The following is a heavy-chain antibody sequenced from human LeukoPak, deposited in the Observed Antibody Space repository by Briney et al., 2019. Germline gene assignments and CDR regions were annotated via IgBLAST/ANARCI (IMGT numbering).Heavy chain of an antibody. CDR2: ISGSGGST. Sequence: GGSLRLSCAASGITFSSYPMTWVRQAPGKGLEWVSTISGSGGSTYYADSVEGRFTISRDNSKNTLYLQVNSLRAEDTAVYYCAKGGKWDVTPFDYWGQGTLVTVSS. CDR1: GITFSSYP. J-gene: IGHJ4*02. CDR3: AKGGKWDVTPFDY. D-gene: IGHD1-26*01. V-gene: IGHV3-23*01.